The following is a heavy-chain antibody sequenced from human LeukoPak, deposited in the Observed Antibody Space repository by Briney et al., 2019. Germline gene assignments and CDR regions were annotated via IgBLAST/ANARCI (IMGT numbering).Heavy chain of an antibody. D-gene: IGHD3-22*01. CDR1: GGSISSGDYY. CDR2: IYYSGST. Sequence: SETLSLTCTVSGGSISSGDYYWSWIRQPPGKGLEWIGYIYYSGSTYYNPSLKSRVTISVDTSKNQFSLKLSSVTAADTAVYYCARGGDSSGYPNEAFDYWGQGTLVTVSS. V-gene: IGHV4-30-4*08. CDR3: ARGGDSSGYPNEAFDY. J-gene: IGHJ4*02.